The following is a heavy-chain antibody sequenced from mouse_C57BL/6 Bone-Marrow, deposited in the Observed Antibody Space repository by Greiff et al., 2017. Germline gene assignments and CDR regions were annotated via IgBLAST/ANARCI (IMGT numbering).Heavy chain of an antibody. CDR2: IYPRSGNT. D-gene: IGHD4-1*01. Sequence: VQLQESGAELARPGASVKLSCKASGYTFTSYGISWVKQRTGQGLEWIGEIYPRSGNTYYNEKFKGKATLTADKSSSTAYMELRILEYEDSGVYFCARLGPGFAYWGQGTLITVPA. V-gene: IGHV1-81*01. CDR1: GYTFTSYG. J-gene: IGHJ3*01. CDR3: ARLGPGFAY.